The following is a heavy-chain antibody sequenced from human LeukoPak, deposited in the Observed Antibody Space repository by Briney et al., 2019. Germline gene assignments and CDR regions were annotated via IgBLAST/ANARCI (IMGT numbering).Heavy chain of an antibody. D-gene: IGHD3-10*01. CDR1: GYIFTADY. Sequence: ASVKVSCKASGYIFTADYVYWVRQAPGQGLEWMGWINPNNGGTNYALKFQGRVTMTRDTSSSTAYMELDRLRSDDTAVYYCARGGAKVRGILISGWFDLWGQGTLATVSS. CDR2: INPNNGGT. J-gene: IGHJ5*02. CDR3: ARGGAKVRGILISGWFDL. V-gene: IGHV1-2*02.